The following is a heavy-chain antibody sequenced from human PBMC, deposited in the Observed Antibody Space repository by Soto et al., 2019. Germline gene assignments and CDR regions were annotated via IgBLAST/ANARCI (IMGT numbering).Heavy chain of an antibody. CDR3: VKDRDYFDSSGYFDY. CDR2: LSWNGGYI. CDR1: GFSFDDFA. Sequence: EVQLVESGGGLEQPGRSLRLSCAASGFSFDDFAMHWVRQAPGKGLEWVSGLSWNGGYIAYADYVKGRFTISRDNAKNSLYLHMSSLRVEDTALYYCVKDRDYFDSSGYFDYWGQGTLVTVSS. D-gene: IGHD3-22*01. J-gene: IGHJ4*02. V-gene: IGHV3-9*01.